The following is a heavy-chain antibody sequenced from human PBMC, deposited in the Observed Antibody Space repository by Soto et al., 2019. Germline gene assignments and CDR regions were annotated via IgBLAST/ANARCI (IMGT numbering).Heavy chain of an antibody. Sequence: SVKVSCKASGGTLNNYAINWVRQAPGQGLEWMGGILPVSAPPDYAQKFQGRVSITADHSTSTVYMGLSRLKSDDTAVYFCATDSNYDVSNSFWGQGTLVTVSS. CDR3: ATDSNYDVSNSF. J-gene: IGHJ4*02. D-gene: IGHD3-3*01. CDR2: ILPVSAPP. CDR1: GGTLNNYA. V-gene: IGHV1-69*13.